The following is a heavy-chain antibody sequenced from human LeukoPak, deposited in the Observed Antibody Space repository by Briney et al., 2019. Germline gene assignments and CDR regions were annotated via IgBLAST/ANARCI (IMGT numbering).Heavy chain of an antibody. Sequence: PGGSLRLSCLSSGFTFSRYGIHWVRQDPGKGLEWVSFIQTDGSTKYYSDSVKGRFTISRDNPKNTVYLQMNSLSTEDTAVYYCAIEISRLVIHAFDLWGQGTMVTVSS. J-gene: IGHJ3*01. CDR3: AIEISRLVIHAFDL. V-gene: IGHV3-30*02. CDR2: IQTDGSTK. D-gene: IGHD3-9*01. CDR1: GFTFSRYG.